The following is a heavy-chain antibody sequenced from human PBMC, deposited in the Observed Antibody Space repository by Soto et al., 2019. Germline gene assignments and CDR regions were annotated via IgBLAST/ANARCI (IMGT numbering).Heavy chain of an antibody. CDR1: GFTFSCVD. Sequence: GPTLTLSCAAPGFTFSCVDMSWVRQAPGKGLEYVSSISVTGSGTYYADSVKGRFTISRDNSKNTLYLQMNSLRVEDTAVYYCARTTTTKSRDYWGQGT. CDR3: ARTTTTKSRDY. CDR2: ISVTGSGT. V-gene: IGHV3-23*01. J-gene: IGHJ4*02. D-gene: IGHD4-17*01.